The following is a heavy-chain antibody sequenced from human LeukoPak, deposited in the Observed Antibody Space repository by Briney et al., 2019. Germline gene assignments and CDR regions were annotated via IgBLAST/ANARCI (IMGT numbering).Heavy chain of an antibody. CDR2: IYYSGST. V-gene: IGHV4-39*01. D-gene: IGHD4-17*01. CDR1: GGSISSSSYY. J-gene: IGHJ2*01. Sequence: SETLSLTCTVSGGSISSSSYYWGWIRQPPGKGLEWIGSIYYSGSTYYNPSLKSRVTISVDTSKNQFSLKLSSVTAADTAVYYCARHSNKKGYGDPSTQKNDLWGRGTLVTVSS. CDR3: ARHSNKKGYGDPSTQKNDL.